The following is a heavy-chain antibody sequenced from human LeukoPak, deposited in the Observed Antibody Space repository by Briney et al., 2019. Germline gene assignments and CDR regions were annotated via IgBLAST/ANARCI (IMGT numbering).Heavy chain of an antibody. D-gene: IGHD2-2*01. CDR2: IGTAGDT. Sequence: GGSLRLSCAASGFTFSNFDMHWVRQATGKGLEWVSTIGTAGDTSYPGSVKGRFTISRENAKNSLYLQMNSLRAEDTAVYYCASSAYYCSSTSCEWFDPWGQGTLVTVSS. V-gene: IGHV3-13*01. J-gene: IGHJ5*02. CDR1: GFTFSNFD. CDR3: ASSAYYCSSTSCEWFDP.